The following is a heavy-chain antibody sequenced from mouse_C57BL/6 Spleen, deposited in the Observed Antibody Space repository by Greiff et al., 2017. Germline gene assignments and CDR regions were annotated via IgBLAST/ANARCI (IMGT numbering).Heavy chain of an antibody. D-gene: IGHD6-1*01. CDR1: GYTFTSYW. V-gene: IGHV1-55*01. J-gene: IGHJ1*03. CDR2: IYPGSGST. CDR3: ARGGSLYWYFDG. Sequence: QVQLQQPGAELVKPGASVTMSCKASGYTFTSYWITWVKQRPGQGLEWIGDIYPGSGSTNYNEQFTSKATLTVDTSSSTAYMQLSSLTSEDSAVYNCARGGSLYWYFDGWGTGTTVTVSS.